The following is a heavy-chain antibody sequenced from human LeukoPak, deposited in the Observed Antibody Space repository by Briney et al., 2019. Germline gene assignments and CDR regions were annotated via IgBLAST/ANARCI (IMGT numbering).Heavy chain of an antibody. CDR2: ISGSSSYI. CDR1: GYTFSSYS. Sequence: GGSLRLSCAVSGYTFSSYSMNWVRQAPGKGLEWVSSISGSSSYIYYADSVKGRFTISRDNAKNSLYLQMNSLRAEDTAVYYCARDREYSGSYPASFDIWGQGTMVTVSS. D-gene: IGHD1-26*01. V-gene: IGHV3-21*01. CDR3: ARDREYSGSYPASFDI. J-gene: IGHJ3*02.